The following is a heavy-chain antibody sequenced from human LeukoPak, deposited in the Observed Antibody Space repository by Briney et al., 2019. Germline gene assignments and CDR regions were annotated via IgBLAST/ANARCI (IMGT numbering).Heavy chain of an antibody. J-gene: IGHJ4*02. D-gene: IGHD3-10*01. Sequence: SETLSLTCTVSGGSISNYYWTWIRQPPGKGLEWIGYIYYSGSTYYNPSLKSRVTMSVDTSKNQFSLKLSSVTAADTAVYYCAKHVGNSGSGSYLTYFDYWGQGTLVTVSS. CDR2: IYYSGST. CDR3: AKHVGNSGSGSYLTYFDY. V-gene: IGHV4-59*08. CDR1: GGSISNYY.